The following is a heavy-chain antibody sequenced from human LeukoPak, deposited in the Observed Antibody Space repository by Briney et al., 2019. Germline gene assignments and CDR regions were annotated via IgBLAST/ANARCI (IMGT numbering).Heavy chain of an antibody. Sequence: GGSLRLSCAASGFTVSSNYMSWVRQAPGKGLEWVSVIYSGGSTYYADSVKGRFTISRDNSKNTLYLQMNSLRAEDTAMYYCARELLWFGESRGYGMDVWGKGTTVTVSS. CDR2: IYSGGST. CDR1: GFTVSSNY. CDR3: ARELLWFGESRGYGMDV. J-gene: IGHJ6*04. D-gene: IGHD3-10*01. V-gene: IGHV3-53*01.